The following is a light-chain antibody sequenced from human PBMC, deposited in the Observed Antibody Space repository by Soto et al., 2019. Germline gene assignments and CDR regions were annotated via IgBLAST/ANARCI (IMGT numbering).Light chain of an antibody. CDR3: QRYGNSPPFT. J-gene: IGKJ2*01. CDR1: QRVSSSY. Sequence: EIVLTQSPGTLSLSPGERATLSSRASQRVSSSYLAWYQQKPGQAPRLLIYGASSRATGIPDRFSGSGSGTDFTLTISRLEPEDFAVYFCQRYGNSPPFTFGQGTKVEI. CDR2: GAS. V-gene: IGKV3-20*01.